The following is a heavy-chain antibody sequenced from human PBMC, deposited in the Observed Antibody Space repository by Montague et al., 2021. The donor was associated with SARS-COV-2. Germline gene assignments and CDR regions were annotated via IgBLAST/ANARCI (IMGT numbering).Heavy chain of an antibody. Sequence: SLSLSLSASGFTFSSYGMFWVRQTPGKGLEWVSAISGGGDMTYYADSVEGRFTISRDNSKNTLYLQMNTLRAEDTAVYFCAKKTIAVPGSPHFDSWGQGTLVTVSS. CDR3: AKKTIAVPGSPHFDS. J-gene: IGHJ4*02. D-gene: IGHD6-19*01. V-gene: IGHV3-23*01. CDR2: ISGGGDMT. CDR1: GFTFSSYG.